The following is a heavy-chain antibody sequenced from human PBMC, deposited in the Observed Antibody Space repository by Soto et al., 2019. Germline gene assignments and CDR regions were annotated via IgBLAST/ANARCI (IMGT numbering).Heavy chain of an antibody. V-gene: IGHV3-23*01. CDR1: GFTFSSYA. CDR3: AKENSDDILTGYYTLYEYPGPFDY. D-gene: IGHD3-9*01. Sequence: GGSLRLSCAASGFTFSSYAMSWVRQAPGKGLEWVSAISGSGGSTYYADSVKGRFTISRDNSKNTLYLQMNSLRAEDTAVYYCAKENSDDILTGYYTLYEYPGPFDYWGQGTLVTVSS. CDR2: ISGSGGST. J-gene: IGHJ4*02.